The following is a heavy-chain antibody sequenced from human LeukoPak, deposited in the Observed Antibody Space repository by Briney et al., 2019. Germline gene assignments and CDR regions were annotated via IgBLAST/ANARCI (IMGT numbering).Heavy chain of an antibody. Sequence: PGGSLRLSCAASGFTFSNYAMSWVRQAPGKGLEWVSTISGSGGSTYYADSVKGQFIISRDNSKNTLYLQMNSLRAEDTAVYYCAKEEWLLAVYFDYWGQGTLITVSS. D-gene: IGHD3-3*01. CDR3: AKEEWLLAVYFDY. CDR1: GFTFSNYA. CDR2: ISGSGGST. V-gene: IGHV3-23*01. J-gene: IGHJ4*02.